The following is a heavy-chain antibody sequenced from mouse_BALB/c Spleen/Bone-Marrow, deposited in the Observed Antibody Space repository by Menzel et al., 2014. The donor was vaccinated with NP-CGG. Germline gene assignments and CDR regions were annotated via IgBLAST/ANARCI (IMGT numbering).Heavy chain of an antibody. V-gene: IGHV1-54*01. Sequence: VQLVESGAELVRPGTSVKVSCKASGYAFTNYLIEWVKQRPGQGLEWIGVINPGSGGTNYNEKFKGKATPTADKSSSTAYMQLSSLTSDDSAVYFCARWDYAMDYWGQGTSVTVSS. CDR1: GYAFTNYL. CDR2: INPGSGGT. CDR3: ARWDYAMDY. J-gene: IGHJ4*01.